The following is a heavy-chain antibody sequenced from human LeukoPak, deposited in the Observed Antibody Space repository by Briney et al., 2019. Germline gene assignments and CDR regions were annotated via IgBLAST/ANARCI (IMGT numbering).Heavy chain of an antibody. D-gene: IGHD3-10*01. CDR3: ARVITMVRGVPYYYGMDV. CDR2: ISSSSSYI. CDR1: GFTFSSYS. V-gene: IGHV3-21*01. Sequence: PGGSLRLSCAASGFTFSSYSMNWVRQAPGKGLEWVSSISSSSSYIYYADSVKGRFTISRDNAKNSLYLQMNSLRAEDTAVYYCARVITMVRGVPYYYGMDVWGKGTTVTASS. J-gene: IGHJ6*04.